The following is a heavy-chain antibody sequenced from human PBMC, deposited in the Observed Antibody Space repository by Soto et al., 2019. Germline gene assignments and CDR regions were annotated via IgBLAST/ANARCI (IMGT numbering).Heavy chain of an antibody. J-gene: IGHJ5*02. Sequence: WETLSLTCTVSGGSISSSSYYWGWIRQPPGKGLEWIGSIYYSGSTYYNPSLKSRVTISVDTSKNQFSLKLSSVTAADTAVYYCARDNRITGIVAEIDLWGRGTLVTVSS. V-gene: IGHV4-39*02. D-gene: IGHD1-20*01. CDR2: IYYSGST. CDR1: GGSISSSSYY. CDR3: ARDNRITGIVAEIDL.